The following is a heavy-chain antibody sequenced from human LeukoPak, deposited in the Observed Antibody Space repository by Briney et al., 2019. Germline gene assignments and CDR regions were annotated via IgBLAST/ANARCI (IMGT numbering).Heavy chain of an antibody. Sequence: ASVKVSCKASGYTFTSYAMHWVRQAPGQRLEWMGWINAGNGNTKYSQKFQGRVTITRGTSASTAYMELSSLRSEDTAVYYCARESATVTTGDYWGQGTLVTVSS. CDR1: GYTFTSYA. J-gene: IGHJ4*02. D-gene: IGHD4-17*01. CDR3: ARESATVTTGDY. CDR2: INAGNGNT. V-gene: IGHV1-3*01.